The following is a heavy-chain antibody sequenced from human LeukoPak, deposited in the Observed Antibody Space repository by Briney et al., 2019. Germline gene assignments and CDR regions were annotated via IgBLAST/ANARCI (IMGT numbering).Heavy chain of an antibody. J-gene: IGHJ6*03. CDR2: IYYSGST. CDR1: GGSISSSSYY. D-gene: IGHD5-18*01. Sequence: PSETLSLTCTVSGGSISSSSYYWGWIRQPPGKGLEWIGSIYYSGSTYYNPSLKSRVTVSVDTSKNQFSLKLSSVTAADTAVYYCARVLRGYLLYYYMDVWGKGTTVTVSS. CDR3: ARVLRGYLLYYYMDV. V-gene: IGHV4-39*07.